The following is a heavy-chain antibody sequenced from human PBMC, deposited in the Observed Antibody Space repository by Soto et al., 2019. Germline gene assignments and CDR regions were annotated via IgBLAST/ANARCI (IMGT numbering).Heavy chain of an antibody. CDR3: TRGLLGGAPSYTFHGMAV. D-gene: IGHD1-26*01. V-gene: IGHV3-72*01. J-gene: IGHJ6*01. CDR2: SRNRVNSHTT. CDR1: GFTFSDHY. Sequence: EVQLVESGGCLVQPGGSLRLSCAASGFTFSDHYMDWVRQAPGKGLEWVARSRNRVNSHTTEYAASVKGRFTISRDESKSSLYLQMNSLKLEDTAVYDCTRGLLGGAPSYTFHGMAVWGQVTTVTVSS.